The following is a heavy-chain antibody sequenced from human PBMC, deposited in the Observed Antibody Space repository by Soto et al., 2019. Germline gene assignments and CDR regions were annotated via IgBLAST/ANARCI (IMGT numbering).Heavy chain of an antibody. J-gene: IGHJ3*02. Sequence: QVQLVQSGAEVKKPGASVKVSCKASGYTFTSYGISWVRQAPGQGLEWMGWISAYNGNTNYAQKLQGRVTMTTDTPTSTAYMELRSLRSDDTAVYYCARVARVAIFGVVTSHDAFDIWGQGTMVTVSS. CDR1: GYTFTSYG. D-gene: IGHD3-3*01. V-gene: IGHV1-18*04. CDR3: ARVARVAIFGVVTSHDAFDI. CDR2: ISAYNGNT.